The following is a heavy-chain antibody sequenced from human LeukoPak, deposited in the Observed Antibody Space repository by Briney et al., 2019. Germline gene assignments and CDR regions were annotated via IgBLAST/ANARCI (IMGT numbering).Heavy chain of an antibody. CDR1: GFSLSANY. V-gene: IGHV3-53*01. CDR3: ASTLTTVTFLDY. Sequence: GGSLILSCAASGFSLSANYMSWVRQAPGKGLEWVSVIFSGGGTYYADSVKGRFTISRDNSKSTLYLQLNSLRAEDTAVYYCASTLTTVTFLDYWGQGTLVTVSS. J-gene: IGHJ4*02. CDR2: IFSGGGT. D-gene: IGHD4-17*01.